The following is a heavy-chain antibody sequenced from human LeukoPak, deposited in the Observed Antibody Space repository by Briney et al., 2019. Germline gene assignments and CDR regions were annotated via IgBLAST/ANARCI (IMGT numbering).Heavy chain of an antibody. J-gene: IGHJ5*02. CDR3: ARGRGVDSYGLDNWFDP. CDR1: GGSISSGGYY. CDR2: IYYSGST. V-gene: IGHV4-31*03. Sequence: PSETLSLTCTVSGGSISSGGYYWGWIRQHPGKGLEWIGYIYYSGSTYYNPSLKSRVTISVDTSKNQFSLKLSSVTAADTAVYYCARGRGVDSYGLDNWFDPWGQGTLVTVSS. D-gene: IGHD5-18*01.